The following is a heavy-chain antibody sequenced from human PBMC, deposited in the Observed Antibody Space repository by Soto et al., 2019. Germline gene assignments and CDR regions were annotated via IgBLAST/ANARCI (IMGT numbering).Heavy chain of an antibody. CDR3: AKDRGYDYKNGLDV. CDR2: SSFDGTKT. CDR1: GFILRSNG. Sequence: QEHLVESGGGVVQPGESLRLSCAASGFILRSNGMHWVRQAPGKGLEWVAVSSFDGTKTYYAYSVKGRFTISRDTPNNTLHLQMTSLRVEDTAIYYCAKDRGYDYKNGLDVWGQGTTVTVSS. V-gene: IGHV3-30*18. J-gene: IGHJ6*02. D-gene: IGHD5-12*01.